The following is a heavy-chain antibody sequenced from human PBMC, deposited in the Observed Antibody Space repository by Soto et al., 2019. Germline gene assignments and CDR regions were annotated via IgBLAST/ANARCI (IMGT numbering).Heavy chain of an antibody. J-gene: IGHJ6*02. CDR1: GFTFSSYA. Sequence: GGSLRLSCAASGFTFSSYAMHWVRQAPGKGLEWVAVISYDGSNKYYADSVKGRFTISRDNSKNTLYLQMNSLRAEDTAVYYCARDKGRGYSYGFRGYYYYGMDVWGQGTTVTVSS. CDR3: ARDKGRGYSYGFRGYYYYGMDV. CDR2: ISYDGSNK. D-gene: IGHD5-18*01. V-gene: IGHV3-30-3*01.